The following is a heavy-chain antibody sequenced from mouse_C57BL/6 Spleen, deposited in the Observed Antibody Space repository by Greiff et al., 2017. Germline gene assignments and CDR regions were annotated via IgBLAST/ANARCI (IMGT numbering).Heavy chain of an antibody. V-gene: IGHV1-52*01. Sequence: QVQLKQPGAELVRPGSSVKLSCKASGYTFTSYWMHWVKQRPIQGLEWIGNIDPSDSDTHYNQKFKDKATLTVDKSSSTAYMQLSSLTSEDSAVYYCAGEHYYSSSPFAYWGQGTLVTVSA. CDR2: IDPSDSDT. CDR1: GYTFTSYW. D-gene: IGHD1-1*01. J-gene: IGHJ3*01. CDR3: AGEHYYSSSPFAY.